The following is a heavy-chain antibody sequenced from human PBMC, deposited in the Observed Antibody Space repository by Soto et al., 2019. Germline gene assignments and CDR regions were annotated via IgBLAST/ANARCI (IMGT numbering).Heavy chain of an antibody. CDR2: INHSGST. V-gene: IGHV4-34*01. Sequence: SETLSLTCAVYGGSFSGYYWSWIRQPPGKGLEWIGEINHSGSTNYNPSLKSRVTISVDTSKNQFSLKLSSVTAADTAVYYCARGLGKLRQLVRAFDIWGQGTMVTVSS. J-gene: IGHJ3*02. CDR1: GGSFSGYY. CDR3: ARGLGKLRQLVRAFDI. D-gene: IGHD6-6*01.